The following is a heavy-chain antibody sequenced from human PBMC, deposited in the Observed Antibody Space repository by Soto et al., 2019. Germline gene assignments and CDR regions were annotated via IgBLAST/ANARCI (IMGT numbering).Heavy chain of an antibody. D-gene: IGHD5-18*01. CDR1: GYTFTGYY. Sequence: GASVKVSCKASGYTFTGYYMHWVRQAPGQGLEWMGWINPNSGGTNYAQKFQGWVTMTRDTSISTAYMELSRLRSDDTAVYYCARDPSPIQLWLREPYFDYWGQGTLVTVSS. J-gene: IGHJ4*02. CDR2: INPNSGGT. CDR3: ARDPSPIQLWLREPYFDY. V-gene: IGHV1-2*04.